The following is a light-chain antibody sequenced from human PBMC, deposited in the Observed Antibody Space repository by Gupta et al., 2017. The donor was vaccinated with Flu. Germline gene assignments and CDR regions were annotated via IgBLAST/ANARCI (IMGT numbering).Light chain of an antibody. J-gene: IGKJ3*01. Sequence: DSLMTQSPHTQAVSLCERATLNFKSSRCVLYSYNNKNYLGWYQQKPGQPPRLLIYWASNRESGVPDSFSGSGSGTDFTLTISSLQAEDVAIYYCQQQDSTSLPFGHGTKVDIK. CDR3: QQQDSTSLP. CDR2: WAS. CDR1: RCVLYSYNNKNY. V-gene: IGKV4-1*01.